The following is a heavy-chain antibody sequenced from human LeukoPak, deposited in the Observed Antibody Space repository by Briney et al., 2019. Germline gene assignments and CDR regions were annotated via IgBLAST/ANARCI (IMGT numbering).Heavy chain of an antibody. J-gene: IGHJ4*02. Sequence: PSETLSLTCTVSGGSISSGGYYWSWIRQPPGKGLEWLGYIYYSGSTNYNPSLKSRVTISVDTSKNQFSLKLSSVTAADTAVYYCARLNWGVGAPSFDYWGQGTLVTVSS. D-gene: IGHD1-26*01. CDR2: IYYSGST. CDR3: ARLNWGVGAPSFDY. V-gene: IGHV4-61*08. CDR1: GGSISSGGYY.